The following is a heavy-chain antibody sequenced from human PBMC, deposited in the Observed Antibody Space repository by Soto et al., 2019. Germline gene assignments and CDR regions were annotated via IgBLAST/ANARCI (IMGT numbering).Heavy chain of an antibody. CDR1: GYTFTSYD. V-gene: IGHV1-8*01. D-gene: IGHD1-26*01. CDR3: AMAAHSWSSDY. Sequence: QVQLVQSGAEVKKPGASVKVSCKASGYTFTSYDINWVRQATGQGLEWMGWMNPNSDNTGYAQKFQGRATMTRTTTTSTAYTELSSLKYENTAVYYCAMAAHSWSSDYWGQETVVTVSS. CDR2: MNPNSDNT. J-gene: IGHJ4*02.